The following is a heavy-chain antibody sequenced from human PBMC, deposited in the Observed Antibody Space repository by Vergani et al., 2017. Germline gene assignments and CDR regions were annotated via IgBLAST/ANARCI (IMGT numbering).Heavy chain of an antibody. CDR1: GGSISSYY. CDR3: AKGPSEWELLYFDY. Sequence: QVQLQESGPGLVKPSETLSLTCTVSGGSISSYYWSWIRQPPGKGLEWIGYIYYSGSTNYNPSLKSRVTISVDTSKNQFSLKLSSVTAADTAVYYCAKGPSEWELLYFDYWGQGTLVTVSS. V-gene: IGHV4-59*08. CDR2: IYYSGST. D-gene: IGHD1-26*01. J-gene: IGHJ4*02.